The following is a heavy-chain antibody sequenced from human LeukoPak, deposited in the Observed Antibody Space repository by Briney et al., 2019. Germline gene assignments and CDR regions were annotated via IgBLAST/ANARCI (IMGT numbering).Heavy chain of an antibody. V-gene: IGHV1-24*01. CDR3: ARALGRFWNFDY. Sequence: ASVKVSCKVSGYTLTELSMHWVRQAPGKGLEWMGGFDPEDGETIYAQKFQGRVTMTEDTSTDTAYMELSSLRSEDTAVYYCARALGRFWNFDYWGQGTLVTVSS. D-gene: IGHD3-3*01. CDR1: GYTLTELS. CDR2: FDPEDGET. J-gene: IGHJ4*02.